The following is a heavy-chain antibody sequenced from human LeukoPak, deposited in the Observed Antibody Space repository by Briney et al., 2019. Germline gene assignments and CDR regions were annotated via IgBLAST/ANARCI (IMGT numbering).Heavy chain of an antibody. J-gene: IGHJ6*03. CDR1: GYSFTSYW. CDR3: ARQSYSNYVGYYYYMDV. CDR2: IYPGDSDT. D-gene: IGHD4-11*01. V-gene: IGHV5-51*01. Sequence: GESLKISCKGSGYSFTSYWIGWVRQMPGKGLEWMGIIYPGDSDTRYSPSFEGQVTISADKSISTAYLQWSSLKASDTAMYYCARQSYSNYVGYYYYMDVWGKGTTVTVSS.